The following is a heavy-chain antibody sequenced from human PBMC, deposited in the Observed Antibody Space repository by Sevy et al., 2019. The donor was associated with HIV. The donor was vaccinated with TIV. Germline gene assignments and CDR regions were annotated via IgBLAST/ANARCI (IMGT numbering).Heavy chain of an antibody. CDR1: GFTFSSYA. Sequence: GSLRLSCAASGFTFSSYAMHWVRQAPGKGLEWVAVISYDGSNKYYADSVKGRFTISRDNSKNTLYLQMNSLRAEDTAVYYCARELVGGFDYWGQGTLVTVSS. V-gene: IGHV3-30-3*01. CDR3: ARELVGGFDY. CDR2: ISYDGSNK. D-gene: IGHD2-15*01. J-gene: IGHJ4*02.